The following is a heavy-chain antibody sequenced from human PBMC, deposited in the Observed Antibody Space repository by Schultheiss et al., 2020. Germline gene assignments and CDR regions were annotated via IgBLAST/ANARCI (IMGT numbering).Heavy chain of an antibody. V-gene: IGHV5-51*01. Sequence: GGSLRLSCKGSGYSFTSYWIGWVRQMPGKGLEWMGIIYPGDSDTRYSPSFQGQVTISADKSISTAYLQWSSLKASDTAMFYCARGVQQLASFDYWGQGTLVTVSS. CDR2: IYPGDSDT. J-gene: IGHJ4*02. CDR3: ARGVQQLASFDY. CDR1: GYSFTSYW. D-gene: IGHD6-13*01.